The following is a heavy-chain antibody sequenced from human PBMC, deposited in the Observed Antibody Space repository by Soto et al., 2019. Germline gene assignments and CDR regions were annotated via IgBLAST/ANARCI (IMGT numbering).Heavy chain of an antibody. CDR2: INPSGGYT. D-gene: IGHD2-21*02. CDR3: ARGGGIVVVTAPYDY. CDR1: GYTISRYY. J-gene: IGHJ4*02. V-gene: IGHV1-46*03. Sequence: GASVKVSCKASGYTISRYYRNCVRQDPEKGLEWLGIINPSGGYTTYAQRFLGRVTMTSDTSTSTVHMELGSLTSEDTAVYYCARGGGIVVVTAPYDYWGQGTLVTVSS.